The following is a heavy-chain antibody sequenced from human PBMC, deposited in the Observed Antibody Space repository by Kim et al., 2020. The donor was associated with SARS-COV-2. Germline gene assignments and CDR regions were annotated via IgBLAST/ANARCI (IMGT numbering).Heavy chain of an antibody. CDR1: GGSISSYY. V-gene: IGHV4-59*13. Sequence: SETLSLTCTVSGGSISSYYWSWIRQPPGKGLEWIGYIYYSGSTNYNPSLKSRVTISVDTSKNQFSLKLSSVTAADTAVYYCARDEGSGYDYSWGYFDYWGQGTLVTVSS. CDR2: IYYSGST. CDR3: ARDEGSGYDYSWGYFDY. J-gene: IGHJ4*02. D-gene: IGHD5-12*01.